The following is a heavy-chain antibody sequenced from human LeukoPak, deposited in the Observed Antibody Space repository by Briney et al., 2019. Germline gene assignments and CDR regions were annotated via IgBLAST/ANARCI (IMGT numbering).Heavy chain of an antibody. CDR2: IGTAGDT. Sequence: GGSLRLSCAASGFTFSSYDMHWVRQATGKGLEWVSAIGTAGDTYYPGSVKGRFTISRENAKNSLYLQMNSLRAEDTAVYYCARGASVVAGSDNALDIWGQGTMVTVSS. J-gene: IGHJ3*02. V-gene: IGHV3-13*01. CDR1: GFTFSSYD. D-gene: IGHD6-19*01. CDR3: ARGASVVAGSDNALDI.